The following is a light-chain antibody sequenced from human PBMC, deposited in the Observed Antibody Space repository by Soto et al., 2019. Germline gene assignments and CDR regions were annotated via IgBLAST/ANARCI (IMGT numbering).Light chain of an antibody. V-gene: IGLV2-11*01. Sequence: QSALTQPRSVSGSPGQSVTISCTATSNDVGGYNYVSWYQHYPDKAPKLMIYDVSKRPSRVPDRFSGSKSGNTASLTIAGLQAEDEADYYCTSYAGTNSYVFGTGTKLTVL. CDR2: DVS. J-gene: IGLJ1*01. CDR3: TSYAGTNSYV. CDR1: SNDVGGYNY.